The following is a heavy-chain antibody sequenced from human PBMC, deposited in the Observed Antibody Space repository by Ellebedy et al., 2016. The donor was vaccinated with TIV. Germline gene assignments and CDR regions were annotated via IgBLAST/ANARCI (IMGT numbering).Heavy chain of an antibody. CDR1: GFTFSSYG. D-gene: IGHD5-18*01. V-gene: IGHV3-33*01. CDR3: ARGGYSYGSSDWFDP. CDR2: IWYDGSNK. J-gene: IGHJ5*02. Sequence: GESLKISCAASGFTFSSYGMHWVRQAPGKGLEWVAVIWYDGSNKYYADSVKGRFTISRDNSKNTLYLQMNSLRAEDTAVYYCARGGYSYGSSDWFDPWGQGTLVTVSS.